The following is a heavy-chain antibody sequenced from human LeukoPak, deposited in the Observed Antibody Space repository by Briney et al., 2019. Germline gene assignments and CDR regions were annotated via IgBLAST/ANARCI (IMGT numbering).Heavy chain of an antibody. CDR2: INPNSGGT. CDR3: ARVNPSFGAFDI. D-gene: IGHD2/OR15-2a*01. V-gene: IGHV1-2*02. Sequence: ASVKVSCKASGYTFTAYYIHWVRQAPGQGLEWMGWINPNSGGTNYAQKFQGRVTMTRDTSISTAYMELSRLRSDDTAVYYCARVNPSFGAFDIWGQGTMVTVSS. J-gene: IGHJ3*02. CDR1: GYTFTAYY.